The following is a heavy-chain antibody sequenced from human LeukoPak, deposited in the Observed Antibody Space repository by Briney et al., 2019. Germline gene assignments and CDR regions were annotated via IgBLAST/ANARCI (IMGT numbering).Heavy chain of an antibody. D-gene: IGHD3-16*01. CDR1: GFTVSSSY. V-gene: IGHV3-53*01. Sequence: GGSLRLSCAASGFTVSSSYMSWVRQAPGKGPEWVSLIYGGGSTYYADSVKGRFTISRDNSKNTLYLQMNSLRAEDTAVYYCARDNPWGHAFDIWGQGTMVTVSS. J-gene: IGHJ3*02. CDR2: IYGGGST. CDR3: ARDNPWGHAFDI.